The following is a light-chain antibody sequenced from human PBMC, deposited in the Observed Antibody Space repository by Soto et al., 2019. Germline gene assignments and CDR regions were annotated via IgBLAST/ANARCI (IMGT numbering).Light chain of an antibody. Sequence: QSALTQPASVSGYPGQSITISCTGTSSDVGGYNYVSWYQQHPGKAPKFMIYDVSNRPSGVSNRFSGSKSGTTASLTISGLQAEDEADYYCSSYTTSNTRQIVFGTGTKLTVL. V-gene: IGLV2-14*01. J-gene: IGLJ1*01. CDR1: SSDVGGYNY. CDR2: DVS. CDR3: SSYTTSNTRQIV.